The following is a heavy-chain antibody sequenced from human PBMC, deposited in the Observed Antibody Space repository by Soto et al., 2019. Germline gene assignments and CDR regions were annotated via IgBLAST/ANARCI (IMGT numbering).Heavy chain of an antibody. CDR2: IYYSGST. J-gene: IGHJ4*02. CDR3: ARGGWRQIDY. V-gene: IGHV4-59*08. Sequence: QVQLQESGPGLVKPSETLSLTCSVSGGSIGSYYWSWIRQPQGKGLEWIGYIYYSGSTNYNPSLKSRVTISLDTSKNQFSLKLSSVTAADTAVYYCARGGWRQIDYWGQGTLVTVSS. CDR1: GGSIGSYY. D-gene: IGHD3-3*01.